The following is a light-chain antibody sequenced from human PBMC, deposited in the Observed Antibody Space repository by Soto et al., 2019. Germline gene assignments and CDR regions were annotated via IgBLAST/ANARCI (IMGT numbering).Light chain of an antibody. V-gene: IGLV2-14*01. Sequence: QSALTQPASVSGSPGQSSTISCTGTNSDVGAFIYVSWYQQHPGKAPKLMIYEVSNRPSGVSNRFSGSKSGNTASLTISGLQAEDEAADYGSSYTNTNNVFGAGTKLTVL. CDR2: EVS. CDR3: SSYTNTNNV. CDR1: NSDVGAFIY. J-gene: IGLJ2*01.